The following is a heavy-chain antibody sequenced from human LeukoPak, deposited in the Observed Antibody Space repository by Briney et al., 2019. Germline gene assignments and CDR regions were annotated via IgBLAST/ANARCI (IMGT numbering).Heavy chain of an antibody. CDR3: AGHLPSYYYGSGSYYSWFGDY. Sequence: GGSLRLSCAASGFTFSSYSMNWVRQAPGKGLEWVSSISSSSSYIYYADSVKGRFTISRDNAKNSLYLQMNSLRAEDTAVYHCAGHLPSYYYGSGSYYSWFGDYWGQGTLVTVSS. J-gene: IGHJ4*02. V-gene: IGHV3-21*01. CDR2: ISSSSSYI. CDR1: GFTFSSYS. D-gene: IGHD3-10*01.